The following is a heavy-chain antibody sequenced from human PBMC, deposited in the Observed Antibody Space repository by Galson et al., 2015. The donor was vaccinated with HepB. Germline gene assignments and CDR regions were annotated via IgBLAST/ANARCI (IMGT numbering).Heavy chain of an antibody. J-gene: IGHJ1*01. D-gene: IGHD6-19*01. CDR3: AKDISITSCWYDGLYR. CDR2: ISGNGGAQ. Sequence: SLRLSCAATGLTFSDYDMHWVRQAPGKGLEWVALISGNGGAQYYGDSVKGRFTVSRDNFDNTLYLQMSGLRPEDTAVCYCAKDISITSCWYDGLYRWRQGTLVTVSA. V-gene: IGHV3-30*18. CDR1: GLTFSDYD.